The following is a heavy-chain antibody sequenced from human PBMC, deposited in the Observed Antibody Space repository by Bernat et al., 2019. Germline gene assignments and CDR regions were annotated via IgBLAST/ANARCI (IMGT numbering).Heavy chain of an antibody. CDR3: ARDWVTTEFWSQNCGMDV. V-gene: IGHV3-48*02. CDR1: GFTFSSYS. D-gene: IGHD4-17*01. J-gene: IGHJ6*02. CDR2: ISSSSSTI. Sequence: EVQLVESGGGLVQPGGSLRLSCAASGFTFSSYSMNWVRQAPGKGLEWVSYISSSSSTIYYADSVKGRFTISRDNAKNSLYLQMNSLRDEDTAVYYCARDWVTTEFWSQNCGMDVWGQGTTVTVSS.